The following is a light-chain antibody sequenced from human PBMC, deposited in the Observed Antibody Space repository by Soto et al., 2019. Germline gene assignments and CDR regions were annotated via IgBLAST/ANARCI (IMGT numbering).Light chain of an antibody. J-gene: IGLJ2*01. Sequence: QSALTQPASVSGSPGQSITISCTGTSSDVGSYNLVSWYQQHPGKVPKLMIYEVTKRPSGVSNRFSGSKSGNTASLTISGLQSEDEADYYCCAYAGSSTFLIFGGGTKVTVL. V-gene: IGLV2-23*02. CDR2: EVT. CDR3: CAYAGSSTFLI. CDR1: SSDVGSYNL.